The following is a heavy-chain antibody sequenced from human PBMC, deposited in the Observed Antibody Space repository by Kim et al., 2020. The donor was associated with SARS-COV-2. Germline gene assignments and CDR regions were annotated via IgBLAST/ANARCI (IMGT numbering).Heavy chain of an antibody. CDR2: ISHDGSNE. J-gene: IGHJ4*01. V-gene: IGHV3-30*18. CDR1: GYTFSNYG. CDR3: AKDTFYYSSSGYYVFDY. Sequence: GGSLRLSCAASGYTFSNYGIHWVRQAPGKGLAWVASISHDGSNEHYEDSVKGRFTISRDNSKRSVVLQMNGLRPEDTAIYYCAKDTFYYSSSGYYVFDY. D-gene: IGHD3-22*01.